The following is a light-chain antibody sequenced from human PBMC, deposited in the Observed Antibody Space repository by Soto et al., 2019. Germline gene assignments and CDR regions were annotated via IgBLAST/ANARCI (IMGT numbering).Light chain of an antibody. CDR3: LQHYDHRRT. CDR1: QGIGDT. V-gene: IGKV3-15*01. Sequence: EVVMRQSPDTRRVSPGECASLSCRAGQGIGDTLVWYQHKPGQPPRLLIYDTSTRATGVSTRLFGCRSGAEYTISINSLQSADYATFYCLQHYDHRRTFGQGTKVDIK. CDR2: DTS. J-gene: IGKJ1*01.